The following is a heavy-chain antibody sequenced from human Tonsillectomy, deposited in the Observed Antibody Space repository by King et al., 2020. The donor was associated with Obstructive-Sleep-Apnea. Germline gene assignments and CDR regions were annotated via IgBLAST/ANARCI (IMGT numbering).Heavy chain of an antibody. CDR3: AREENSYAYPYLHY. CDR1: GGSISTSNHY. V-gene: IGHV4-39*07. D-gene: IGHD5-18*01. Sequence: QLVESGPGLVKPSETLSLTCTVSGGSISTSNHYWGWIRQPPGKGLEWIGSIYYSGSTYYTPSLKSRVTISVDTSKNQFSLKLSSVTAADTAVYYCAREENSYAYPYLHYWGQGNLVTVSS. CDR2: IYYSGST. J-gene: IGHJ4*02.